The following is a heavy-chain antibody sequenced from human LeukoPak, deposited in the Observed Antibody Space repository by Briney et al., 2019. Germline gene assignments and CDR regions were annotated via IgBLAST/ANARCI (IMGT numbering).Heavy chain of an antibody. V-gene: IGHV1-2*02. CDR2: INPNSGAT. CDR3: ARVSGTIQWFDP. Sequence: GASVKVSCKASGFVFTGYYIHWVRQAPGQGLEWTGWINPNSGATNYAQQFQGRVTMTRGTSMDIVHMELSRLTSDDTAVFYCARVSGTIQWFDPWGQGTLVTVSS. CDR1: GFVFTGYY. D-gene: IGHD3-3*01. J-gene: IGHJ5*02.